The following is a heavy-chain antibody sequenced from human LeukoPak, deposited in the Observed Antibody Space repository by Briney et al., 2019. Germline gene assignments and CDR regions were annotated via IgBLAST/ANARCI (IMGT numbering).Heavy chain of an antibody. CDR3: AKDRREGYPRDSFDI. V-gene: IGHV3-23*01. Sequence: GGSLRLSCAASGFIFSNYAMSWVRQAPGKGLGWVSSIKSSGSTTHYADAVKGRFTISRDNSENTVYLQMNSLRAEDTALYYCAKDRREGYPRDSFDIWGQGTAVTVSS. J-gene: IGHJ3*02. D-gene: IGHD5-12*01. CDR1: GFIFSNYA. CDR2: IKSSGSTT.